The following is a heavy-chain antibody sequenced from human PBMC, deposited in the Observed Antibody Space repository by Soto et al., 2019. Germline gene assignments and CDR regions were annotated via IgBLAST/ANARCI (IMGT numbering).Heavy chain of an antibody. CDR1: GFSFRNYA. D-gene: IGHD6-19*01. J-gene: IGHJ3*02. CDR2: ITGSGYST. Sequence: PGGSLRLSCAASGFSFRNYAMGWVRQAPGKGLEWVSAITGSGYSTYYADSVEGRFTISRDNSKSTLFLQMNSLRAEDTAVYFCADSGYNSGWYPAFHIWGQGTMVTVSS. CDR3: ADSGYNSGWYPAFHI. V-gene: IGHV3-23*01.